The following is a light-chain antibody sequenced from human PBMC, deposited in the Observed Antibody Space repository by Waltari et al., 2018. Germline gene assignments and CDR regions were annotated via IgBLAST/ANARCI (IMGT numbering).Light chain of an antibody. J-gene: IGKJ4*01. CDR1: QSLLYTTYTRNY. CDR3: LQYYSTPFT. CDR2: WAS. V-gene: IGKV4-1*01. Sequence: DIVMTQSPESLAVSLGERATFNCKSSQSLLYTTYTRNYLAWYQQKPRQPPKLLFYWASTREAGVPDRFSASGSETDFTLTISSLQAEDVALYYCLQYYSTPFTFGGGTKVEIK.